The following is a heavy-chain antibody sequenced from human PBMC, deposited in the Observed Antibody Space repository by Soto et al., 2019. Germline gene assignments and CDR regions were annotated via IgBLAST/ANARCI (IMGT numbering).Heavy chain of an antibody. CDR3: ARTSDTAMVTLYYYYGMDV. CDR2: ISAYNGNT. D-gene: IGHD5-18*01. CDR1: GYTFTSYG. Sequence: ASVKVSCKAAGYTFTSYGISWLRQAPGQGLEWMGWISAYNGNTNYAQKLQGRVTMTTDTSTSTAYMELRSLRSDDTAVYYCARTSDTAMVTLYYYYGMDVWGQGTTVTVSS. V-gene: IGHV1-18*01. J-gene: IGHJ6*02.